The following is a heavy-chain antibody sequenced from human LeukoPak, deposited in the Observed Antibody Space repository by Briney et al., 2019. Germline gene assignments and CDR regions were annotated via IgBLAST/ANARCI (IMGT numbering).Heavy chain of an antibody. CDR2: IKQDGSEK. D-gene: IGHD6-6*01. V-gene: IGHV3-7*01. CDR1: GFTFSSYW. J-gene: IGHJ6*03. CDR3: ARAGRGIAARREGYYYYYMDV. Sequence: TGGSLRLSCAASGFTFSSYWMSWVRQAPGKGLEWVANIKQDGSEKYYVDFVKGRFTISRDNAKNSLYLQMNSLRAEDTAVYYCARAGRGIAARREGYYYYYMDVWGKGTTVTVSS.